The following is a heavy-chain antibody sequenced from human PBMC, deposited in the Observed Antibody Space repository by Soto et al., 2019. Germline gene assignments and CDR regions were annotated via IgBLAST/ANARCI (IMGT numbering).Heavy chain of an antibody. V-gene: IGHV3-30*09. Sequence: QVQLVESGGGVIQPGRSLRLSCAASGFTFRDYIMHWVRQAPGKGLEWVALISYDGYNKYYPDSVTGRFAISRDNSKNTLYLQMNSLRPEDTAVYYCARDPGGDYSYYYRDVWGQGTTVTVSS. CDR3: ARDPGGDYSYYYRDV. CDR2: ISYDGYNK. CDR1: GFTFRDYI. J-gene: IGHJ6*03.